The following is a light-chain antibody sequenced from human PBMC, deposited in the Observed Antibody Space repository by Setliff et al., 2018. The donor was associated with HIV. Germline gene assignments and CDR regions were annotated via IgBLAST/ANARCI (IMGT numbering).Light chain of an antibody. Sequence: QSVLTQPASVSGSPEQSITISCTGASSDIGGYIYVSWYQQHPGKAPKLMIYDVSNRPSGVSDRFSGSKSGNTASLTISGLQAEDEADYYCSSYTSSSHVVFGGGTQLTVL. J-gene: IGLJ2*01. CDR2: DVS. CDR3: SSYTSSSHVV. V-gene: IGLV2-14*03. CDR1: SSDIGGYIY.